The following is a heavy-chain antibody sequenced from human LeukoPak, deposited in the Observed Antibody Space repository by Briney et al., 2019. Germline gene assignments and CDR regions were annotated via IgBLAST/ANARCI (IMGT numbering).Heavy chain of an antibody. D-gene: IGHD3-22*01. V-gene: IGHV3-7*04. CDR3: ARGEYYYDGGY. Sequence: PGGSLRLSCAASGFTFNNYCMSWVRQAPGKGLEWVANIKQDGSEKYYVDSVKGRFTISRDNAKNSLFLQMNSLRAEETAVYYCARGEYYYDGGYWGQGTLVTVSS. CDR2: IKQDGSEK. J-gene: IGHJ4*02. CDR1: GFTFNNYC.